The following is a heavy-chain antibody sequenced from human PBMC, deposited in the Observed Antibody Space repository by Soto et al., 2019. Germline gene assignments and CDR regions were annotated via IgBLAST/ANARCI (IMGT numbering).Heavy chain of an antibody. J-gene: IGHJ4*02. CDR2: TGLSGRTT. V-gene: IGHV3-23*01. D-gene: IGHD1-20*01. CDR3: ATVHNTSRSFNF. CDR1: GLTFSVSA. Sequence: EVQLLESGGGLVQPGGSLRLSCVASGLTFSVSAMTWVRQAPGKGLEWVSTTGLSGRTTYYGDSVQSRFTVSRDNSKNTLDLQMSSLRAEDTAVYYCATVHNTSRSFNFWCRGTLVTVSS.